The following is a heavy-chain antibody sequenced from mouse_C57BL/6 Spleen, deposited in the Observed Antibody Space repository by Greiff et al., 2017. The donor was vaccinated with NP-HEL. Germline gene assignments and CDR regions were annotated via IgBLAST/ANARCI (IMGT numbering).Heavy chain of an antibody. Sequence: QVQLQQPGAELVKPGASVKVSCKASGYTFTSYWMHWVKQRPGQGLEWIGRIHPSDSDTNYNQKFKGKATLTVDKSSSTAYMQLSSLTSEDSAVYYCAIPSYYSNYDYCDYWGQGTTLTVSS. V-gene: IGHV1-74*01. D-gene: IGHD2-5*01. CDR2: IHPSDSDT. J-gene: IGHJ2*01. CDR1: GYTFTSYW. CDR3: AIPSYYSNYDYCDY.